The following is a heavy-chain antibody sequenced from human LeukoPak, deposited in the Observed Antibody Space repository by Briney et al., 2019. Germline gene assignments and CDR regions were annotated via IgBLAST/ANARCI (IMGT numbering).Heavy chain of an antibody. CDR2: ISGSGRDT. CDR3: AKIRAVDSSGYYKYYFDY. J-gene: IGHJ4*02. D-gene: IGHD3-22*01. Sequence: GGSLRLSCSASGFTFSTFAVIWVRQAPGKGLEWVSAISGSGRDTYYAASVKGRFTFSRDNTKNTLYLQMNSLRAEDTAVYYCAKIRAVDSSGYYKYYFDYWGQGTLVTVSS. V-gene: IGHV3-23*01. CDR1: GFTFSTFA.